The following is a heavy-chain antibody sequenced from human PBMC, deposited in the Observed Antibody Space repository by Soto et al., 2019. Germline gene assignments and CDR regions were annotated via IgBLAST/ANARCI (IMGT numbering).Heavy chain of an antibody. V-gene: IGHV2-5*02. CDR3: AHRYMVRGSDKWFDP. Sequence: QITLKESGPTLVKPTQTLTLTCTFSGFSLSTSGVGVGWIRQPPGKALEWLALIYWDDDKRSSPSLKSRLTINTDPSKNQVVLTMTNIDPVDTATYYRAHRYMVRGSDKWFDPWGQGTLVTVSS. D-gene: IGHD3-10*01. CDR1: GFSLSTSGVG. J-gene: IGHJ5*02. CDR2: IYWDDDK.